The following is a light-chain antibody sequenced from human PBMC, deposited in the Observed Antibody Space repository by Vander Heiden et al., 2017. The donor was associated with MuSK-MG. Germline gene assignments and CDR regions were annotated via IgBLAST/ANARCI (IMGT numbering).Light chain of an antibody. CDR3: SSYTSSSLRV. J-gene: IGLJ3*02. V-gene: IGLV2-14*01. CDR2: DVS. Sequence: QSALTQPASVSGSPGQSITISCTGTSSDVGGYNYVSWYQQHPGKAPKLMIYDVSNRPSGVSNRFSGSKSGNTASLTISGLQAEDEADYYCSSYTSSSLRVFGVGTKLTVL. CDR1: SSDVGGYNY.